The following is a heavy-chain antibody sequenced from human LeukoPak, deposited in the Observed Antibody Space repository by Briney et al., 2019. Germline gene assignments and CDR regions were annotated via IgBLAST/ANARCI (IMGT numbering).Heavy chain of an antibody. CDR2: INPNSGGT. CDR3: ARDLSYGGNSGGGY. D-gene: IGHD4-23*01. J-gene: IGHJ4*02. CDR1: GYTFTGYY. V-gene: IGHV1-2*02. Sequence: SVKVSCKASGYTFTGYYMHWVRQAPGQGLEWMGWINPNSGGTNYAQKFQGRVTMTRDTSISTAYMELSRLRSDDTAVYYCARDLSYGGNSGGGYWGQGTLVTVSS.